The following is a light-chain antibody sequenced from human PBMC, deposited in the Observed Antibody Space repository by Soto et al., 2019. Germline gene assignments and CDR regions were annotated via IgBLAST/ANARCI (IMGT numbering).Light chain of an antibody. Sequence: DIQMTQSPSTLSASVGDRVTITSRASQSISSWLAWYQQKPGKAPKLLIYDASSLESGVPSRFSGSGSGTGFIFTISSLQPDDFATYYCQQYNSYSPTFGQGTKVDIK. J-gene: IGKJ1*01. CDR1: QSISSW. V-gene: IGKV1-5*01. CDR3: QQYNSYSPT. CDR2: DAS.